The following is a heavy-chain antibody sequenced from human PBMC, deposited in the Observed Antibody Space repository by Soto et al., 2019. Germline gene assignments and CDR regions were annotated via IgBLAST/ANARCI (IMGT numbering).Heavy chain of an antibody. Sequence: QVQLVESGGGLVKPGGSLRLSCAASGFTFSDYYMSWIRQAPGKGLEWVSYISSSSSYTNYADSVKGRFTISRDNAKNSLYLQMNSLRAEDTAVYYCARDGNYDYVWGSYRGLQHWGQGTLVTVSS. V-gene: IGHV3-11*06. D-gene: IGHD3-16*02. CDR3: ARDGNYDYVWGSYRGLQH. J-gene: IGHJ1*01. CDR1: GFTFSDYY. CDR2: ISSSSSYT.